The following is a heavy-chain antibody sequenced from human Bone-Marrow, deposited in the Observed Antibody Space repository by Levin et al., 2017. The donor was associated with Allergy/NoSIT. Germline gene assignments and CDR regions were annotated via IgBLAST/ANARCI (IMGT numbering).Heavy chain of an antibody. V-gene: IGHV3-11*05. D-gene: IGHD6-13*01. Sequence: AGGSLRLSCAASGFTFSNYYMSWIRQAPGKGLEWVSYISSGSRYTSYEDTAKGRFTSSRDNVKNSLYLQMNSLRAEDTAVYYCARDVLAAAGPDAFDIWGQGTMVTVSS. CDR1: GFTFSNYY. CDR3: ARDVLAAAGPDAFDI. J-gene: IGHJ3*02. CDR2: ISSGSRYT.